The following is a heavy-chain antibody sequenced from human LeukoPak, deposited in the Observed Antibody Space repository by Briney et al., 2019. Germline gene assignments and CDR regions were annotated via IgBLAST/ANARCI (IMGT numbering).Heavy chain of an antibody. CDR1: GGSISSGSYY. V-gene: IGHV4-61*02. CDR2: IYTSGST. Sequence: SETLSLTCTVSGGSISSGSYYWSWIRQPAGKGLEWIGRIYTSGSTNYNPSLKSRVTISVDTSKNQFSLKLSSVTAAGTAVYYCARASQQLVSDYWGQGTLVTVSS. J-gene: IGHJ4*02. CDR3: ARASQQLVSDY. D-gene: IGHD6-13*01.